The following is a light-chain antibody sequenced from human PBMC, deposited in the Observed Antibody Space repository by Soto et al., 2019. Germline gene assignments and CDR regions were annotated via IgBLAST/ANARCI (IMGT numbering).Light chain of an antibody. Sequence: QSALTQPASVSGSPGQSITISCTGTSSDVGGYNYVSWYQQHPGKAPKLMIYDVSNRPSGVSSRFSGSKSGNTASLTISGLQAEDEADYYCSSSKVFGTGTKVTVL. V-gene: IGLV2-14*01. CDR1: SSDVGGYNY. J-gene: IGLJ1*01. CDR2: DVS. CDR3: SSSKV.